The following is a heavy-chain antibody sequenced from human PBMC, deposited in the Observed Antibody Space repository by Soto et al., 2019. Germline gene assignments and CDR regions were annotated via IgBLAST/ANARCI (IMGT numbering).Heavy chain of an antibody. CDR1: EGPVKCDFYY. Sequence: SETLSVGCTFSEGPVKCDFYYWSWIRQPPGKGLEWIGYIYNIMSTNYNPSLRSRVTTSLDTSNNQLSLKLTSVTAADTAVYYCARERRAGNWFDSWGQGTMVTVSS. J-gene: IGHJ5*01. CDR3: ARERRAGNWFDS. CDR2: IYNIMST. V-gene: IGHV4-61*01. D-gene: IGHD3-10*01.